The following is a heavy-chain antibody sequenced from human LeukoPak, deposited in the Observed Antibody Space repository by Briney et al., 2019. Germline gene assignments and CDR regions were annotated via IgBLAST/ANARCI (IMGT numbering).Heavy chain of an antibody. J-gene: IGHJ4*02. Sequence: ASVKVSCKASGYTFTSYDINWVRQATGQGLEWMGWMNPNSGNTGYAQKFQGRVTMTRNTSISTAYMELSSLRSEDTAVYYCAIPPSTGRYGSGSYYNRWGQGTLVTVSS. CDR3: AIPPSTGRYGSGSYYNR. CDR2: MNPNSGNT. D-gene: IGHD3-10*01. V-gene: IGHV1-8*01. CDR1: GYTFTSYD.